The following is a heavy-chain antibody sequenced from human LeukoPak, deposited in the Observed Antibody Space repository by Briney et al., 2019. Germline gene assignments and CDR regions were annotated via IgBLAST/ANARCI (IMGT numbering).Heavy chain of an antibody. CDR3: ATHSKWELLPWGY. CDR1: GGTFSSYA. CDR2: IIPIFGTA. D-gene: IGHD1-26*01. V-gene: IGHV1-69*13. Sequence: ASVKVSCKASGGTFSSYAISWVRQAPGQGLEWMGGIIPIFGTANYAQKFQGRVTITADESTSTAYMELSSLRSEDTAVYYCATHSKWELLPWGYWGQGTLVTISS. J-gene: IGHJ4*02.